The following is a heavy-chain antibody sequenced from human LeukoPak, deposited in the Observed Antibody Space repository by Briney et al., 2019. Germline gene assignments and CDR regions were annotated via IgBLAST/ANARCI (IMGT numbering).Heavy chain of an antibody. CDR1: GYSISSGYY. CDR2: IYHSGST. CDR3: AREMREYDILTGYYAAY. Sequence: SETLSLTCTVSGYSISSGYYWGWIRQPPGKGLEWIGNIYHSGSTYYKPSLKSRVTISVDTSKNQFSLKLSSVTAADTAVYYCAREMREYDILTGYYAAYWGQGTLVTVSS. D-gene: IGHD3-9*01. J-gene: IGHJ4*02. V-gene: IGHV4-38-2*02.